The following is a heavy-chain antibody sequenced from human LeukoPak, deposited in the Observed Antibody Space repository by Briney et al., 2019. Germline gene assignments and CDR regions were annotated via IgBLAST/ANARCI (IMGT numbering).Heavy chain of an antibody. J-gene: IGHJ4*02. CDR3: ARSRDYDFWSGYYPFDY. D-gene: IGHD3-3*01. V-gene: IGHV1-8*03. CDR1: GYTFTSYD. Sequence: ASVKVSCKASGYTFTSYDISWVRQATGQGLEWMGWMNPNSGNTGYAQKFQDRVTITRNTSISTAYMELSSLRSEDTAVYYCARSRDYDFWSGYYPFDYWGQGTLVTVSS. CDR2: MNPNSGNT.